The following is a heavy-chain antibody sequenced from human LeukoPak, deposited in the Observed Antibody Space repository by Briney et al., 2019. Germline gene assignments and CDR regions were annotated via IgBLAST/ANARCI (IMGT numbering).Heavy chain of an antibody. D-gene: IGHD1-26*01. CDR2: ISAYNGNT. Sequence: ASVKVSCKGSGYTFTIYGISWVRQAPGQGLEWMGGISAYNGNTNYAQKLQGRVTMTTDTSTSTAYMELRSLRSDDTAVYYCARFEDHEWELPYYFDYWGQGTLVTVSS. J-gene: IGHJ4*02. V-gene: IGHV1-18*04. CDR3: ARFEDHEWELPYYFDY. CDR1: GYTFTIYG.